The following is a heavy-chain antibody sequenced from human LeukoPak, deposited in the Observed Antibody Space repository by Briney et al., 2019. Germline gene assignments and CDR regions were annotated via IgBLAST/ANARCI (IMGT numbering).Heavy chain of an antibody. Sequence: PGGSLRLSCAASGFTFSSYSMNWVRQAPGKGLEWVSSISSNSSYVYSDDSVKGRFTISRDDAKNSLYLQMNSLRAEDTAVYYCARGGKRYCSSTSCSFDYWGQGTLVTVSS. CDR3: ARGGKRYCSSTSCSFDY. J-gene: IGHJ4*02. CDR1: GFTFSSYS. D-gene: IGHD2-2*01. V-gene: IGHV3-21*01. CDR2: ISSNSSYV.